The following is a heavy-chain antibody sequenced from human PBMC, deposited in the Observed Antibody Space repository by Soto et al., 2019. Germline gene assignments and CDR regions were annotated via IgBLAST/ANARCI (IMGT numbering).Heavy chain of an antibody. CDR1: GYTFTDYA. D-gene: IGHD5-18*01. J-gene: IGHJ4*02. V-gene: IGHV1-3*01. CDR3: ARDTGYTFGSLNY. CDR2: MNAGVGNT. Sequence: HVELVQSGADVKKPGASVTISCKASGYTFTDYALHWVRQAPGQRLEWMGWMNAGVGNTLYSQKCQGRITITRDTSASTAYMELNSLKSEDTAIYYCARDTGYTFGSLNYWGPGTLVTVSS.